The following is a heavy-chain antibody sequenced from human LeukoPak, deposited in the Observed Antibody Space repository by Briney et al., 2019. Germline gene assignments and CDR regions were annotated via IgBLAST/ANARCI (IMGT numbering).Heavy chain of an antibody. Sequence: SETLSLTCTVSGGSISSSSYCWGWIRQPPGKGLEWIGSIRYSGSTYYNPSLKSRVTISVDTSKNQFYLKLSSVTAADTAVYYCAREYWGYSGYPRYFDYWGQGILVTVSS. J-gene: IGHJ4*02. V-gene: IGHV4-39*07. CDR3: AREYWGYSGYPRYFDY. CDR1: GGSISSSSYC. D-gene: IGHD5-12*01. CDR2: IRYSGST.